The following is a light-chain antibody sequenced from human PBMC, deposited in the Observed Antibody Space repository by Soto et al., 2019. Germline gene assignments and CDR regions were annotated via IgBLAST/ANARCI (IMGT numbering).Light chain of an antibody. V-gene: IGKV1-5*03. CDR2: KAS. CDR1: QTISSW. J-gene: IGKJ1*01. Sequence: IQMTQSPSTLSGSVGERVTISCRASQTISSWLAWYQQKPGKAPKLLIYKASSLESGVPSRFSGSGSGTEFTLTISSLQPDDFATYYCQQYNSYSRTFGQGTKVDI. CDR3: QQYNSYSRT.